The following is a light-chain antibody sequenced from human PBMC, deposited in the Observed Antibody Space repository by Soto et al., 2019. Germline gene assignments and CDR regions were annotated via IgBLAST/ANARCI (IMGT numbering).Light chain of an antibody. CDR2: SAS. CDR3: QHYGSSPLT. V-gene: IGKV3-20*01. Sequence: EIVLTQSPGTLSLSPGEGADLXCRASQSISSTYLAWYQQKPGQAPRLLISSASSRATGFPDRFSGSGSGTGFTLTISRLEPEDFAVYYCQHYGSSPLTFGGGTKVDIK. J-gene: IGKJ4*01. CDR1: QSISSTY.